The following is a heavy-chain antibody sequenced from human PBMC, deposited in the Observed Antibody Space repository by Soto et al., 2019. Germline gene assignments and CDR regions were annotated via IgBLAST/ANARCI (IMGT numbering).Heavy chain of an antibody. Sequence: SETLSLTCAVYGGSFSGYYWSWIRQPPGKGLEWIGEINHSGSTNYNPSLKSRVTISVDTSKNQFSLKLRSVTAADTAVYYCARGRRSYYGSGSYYNLNWFDPWGQGTLVTVSS. V-gene: IGHV4-34*01. CDR2: INHSGST. CDR1: GGSFSGYY. CDR3: ARGRRSYYGSGSYYNLNWFDP. J-gene: IGHJ5*02. D-gene: IGHD3-10*01.